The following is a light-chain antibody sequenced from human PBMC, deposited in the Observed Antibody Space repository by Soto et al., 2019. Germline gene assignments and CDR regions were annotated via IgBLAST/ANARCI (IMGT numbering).Light chain of an antibody. CDR2: AAS. CDR1: QGISSY. CDR3: QHYNSYPWT. J-gene: IGKJ1*01. V-gene: IGKV1-8*01. Sequence: AIRMTQSPSSLSASTGDRVTITCRASQGISSYLAWYQQKPGKAPKPLIYAASTLQSGVPSRFSGSGSGTQFTLTISSLQPDDFATFYCQHYNSYPWTFGQGTK.